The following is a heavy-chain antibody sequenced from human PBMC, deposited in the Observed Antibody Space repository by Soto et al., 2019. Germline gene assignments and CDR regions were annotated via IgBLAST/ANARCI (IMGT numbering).Heavy chain of an antibody. CDR1: GFTFRSHR. V-gene: IGHV3-74*01. Sequence: EVQLVESGGGLVQPGGSLRVSCAASGFTFRSHRIHWVRQAPGKGLEWVSRIDTDGGGTSYADSVKGRFTISTDNAENTVYLQMNGLSVEDTAVYYCATVFDVWGQGPLVTVSS. CDR2: IDTDGGGT. D-gene: IGHD4-17*01. CDR3: ATVFDV. J-gene: IGHJ4*02.